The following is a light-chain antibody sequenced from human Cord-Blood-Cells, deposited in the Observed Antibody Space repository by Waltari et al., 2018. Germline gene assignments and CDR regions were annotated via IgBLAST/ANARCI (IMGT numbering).Light chain of an antibody. CDR1: QLGDKY. CDR2: QDS. V-gene: IGLV3-1*01. Sequence: SYELTQPPPVSVSPGQTASITCPGDQLGDKYACWYQQKPGQSPVLVIYQDSKRPSGIPERFSGSNSGNTATLTISGTQAMDEADYYCQAWDSSTVVFGGGTKLTVL. CDR3: QAWDSSTVV. J-gene: IGLJ2*01.